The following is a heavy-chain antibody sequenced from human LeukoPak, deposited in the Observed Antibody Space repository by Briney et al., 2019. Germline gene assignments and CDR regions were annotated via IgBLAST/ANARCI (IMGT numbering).Heavy chain of an antibody. Sequence: SETLSLTCTVSGGSISSYYWSWIRQPPGKGLEWIGYIYYSGSTNYNPSLKSRVTISVDTSKNQFSLKLSSVTAADTAVYYCARKKPTYYYGSGFDYWGQGILVTVSS. CDR1: GGSISSYY. CDR2: IYYSGST. J-gene: IGHJ4*02. D-gene: IGHD3-10*01. CDR3: ARKKPTYYYGSGFDY. V-gene: IGHV4-59*01.